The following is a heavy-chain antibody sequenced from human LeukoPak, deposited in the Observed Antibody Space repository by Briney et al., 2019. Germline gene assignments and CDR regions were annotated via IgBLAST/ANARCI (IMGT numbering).Heavy chain of an antibody. CDR2: ISAYNGNT. V-gene: IGHV1-18*01. CDR1: GFTFTSSA. Sequence: GTSVKVCCKASGFTFTSSAVQWVRQARGQRLEWMGWISAYNGNTNYAQKLQGRVTMTTDTSTSTAYMELRSLRSDDTAVYYCATTVTTALDYWGQGTLVTVSS. CDR3: ATTVTTALDY. J-gene: IGHJ4*02. D-gene: IGHD4-17*01.